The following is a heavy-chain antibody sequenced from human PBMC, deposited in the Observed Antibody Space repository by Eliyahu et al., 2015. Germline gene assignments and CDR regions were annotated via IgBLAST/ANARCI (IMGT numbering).Heavy chain of an antibody. Sequence: EVQLLESGGGLVQPGGSLXLXCAASGFXFSNYAMXGVRQAPGKGLEWVSTVSGTGSGRYYADSVKGRFSISRDNSKNTLYMQMNSLRAEDTAVYFCAKAPLESAGSWTFFYPGLDYWGRGTLVTVSS. V-gene: IGHV3-23*01. CDR2: VSGTGSGR. J-gene: IGHJ4*02. CDR3: AKAPLESAGSWTFFYPGLDY. D-gene: IGHD6-13*01. CDR1: GFXFSNYA.